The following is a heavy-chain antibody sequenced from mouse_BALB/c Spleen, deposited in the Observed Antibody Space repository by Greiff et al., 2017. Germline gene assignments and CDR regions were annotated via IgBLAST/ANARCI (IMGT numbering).Heavy chain of an antibody. CDR3: ARSTGTGAMDY. J-gene: IGHJ4*01. Sequence: EVKLQESGPGLVKPSQSLSLTCTVTGYSITSDYAWNWIRQFPGNKLEWMGYISYSGSTSYNPSLKSRISITRDTSKNQFFLQLNSVTTEDTATYYCARSTGTGAMDYWGQGTSVTVSS. D-gene: IGHD4-1*02. V-gene: IGHV3-2*02. CDR1: GYSITSDYA. CDR2: ISYSGST.